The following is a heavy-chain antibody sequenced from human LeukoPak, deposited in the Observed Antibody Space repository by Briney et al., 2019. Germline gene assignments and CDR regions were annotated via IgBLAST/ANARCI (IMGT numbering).Heavy chain of an antibody. CDR2: IKSESDGGTT. J-gene: IGHJ4*02. Sequence: GGSLRLSCAASGFTFNNAWMSWVREALGRGLEWVGRIKSESDGGTTDYAASVKGRFTISRDDSKNTLYLQMNSLNTEDTAVYYCTTIKVTWGYWGQGTLVTVSS. CDR1: GFTFNNAW. D-gene: IGHD7-27*01. CDR3: TTIKVTWGY. V-gene: IGHV3-15*01.